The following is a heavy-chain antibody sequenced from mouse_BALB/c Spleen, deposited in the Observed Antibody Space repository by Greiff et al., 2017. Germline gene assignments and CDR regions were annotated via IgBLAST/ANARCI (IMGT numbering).Heavy chain of an antibody. V-gene: IGHV3-2*02. Sequence: VQLKQSGPGLVKPSQSLSLTCTVTGYSITSDYAWNWIRQFPGNKLEWMGYISYSGSTSYNPSLKSRISITRDTSKNQFFLQLNSVTTEDTATYYCARGWYGNPSFDYWGQGTTLTVSS. J-gene: IGHJ2*01. CDR3: ARGWYGNPSFDY. D-gene: IGHD2-10*02. CDR2: ISYSGST. CDR1: GYSITSDYA.